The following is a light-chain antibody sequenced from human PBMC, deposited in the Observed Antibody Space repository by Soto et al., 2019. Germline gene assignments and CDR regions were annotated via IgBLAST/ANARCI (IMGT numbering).Light chain of an antibody. V-gene: IGLV2-8*01. Sequence: QSVLTQPPSASGSPGQSVTISCTGTKNDIGVYDFVSWYQHHPGKAPRLIIYEVVQRPSGVPDRFSGSKCGKAASLTVSRLPAADEGDYFCESYAVSNTYVFGSGTKVTVL. CDR2: EVV. CDR1: KNDIGVYDF. J-gene: IGLJ1*01. CDR3: ESYAVSNTYV.